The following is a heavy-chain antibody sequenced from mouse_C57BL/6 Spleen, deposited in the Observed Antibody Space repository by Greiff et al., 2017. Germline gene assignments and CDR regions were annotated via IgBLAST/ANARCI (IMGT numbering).Heavy chain of an antibody. Sequence: VQLQQSGAELVRPGASVKLSCTASGFNIKDYYMHWVKQRPEQGLEWIGRIDPENGDTEYASKFQGKAPITADTSSNTAYLQISSLTSEDTGVYYCTGCDSMDDWGQGTTLTVSS. V-gene: IGHV14-4*01. CDR2: IDPENGDT. CDR3: TGCDSMDD. J-gene: IGHJ4*01. CDR1: GFNIKDYY.